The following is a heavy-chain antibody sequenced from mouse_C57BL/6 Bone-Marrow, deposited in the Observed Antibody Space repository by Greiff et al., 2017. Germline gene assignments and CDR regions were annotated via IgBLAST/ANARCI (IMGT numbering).Heavy chain of an antibody. CDR1: GYTFTSYW. CDR2: IYPGSGSP. CDR3: ARVRLRRGWFAY. J-gene: IGHJ3*01. V-gene: IGHV1-55*01. Sequence: QVQLQQPGAELVKPGASVKMSCKASGYTFTSYWITWVKQRPGQGLEWIGDIYPGSGSPNYNEKFKSKATLTVDTSSSTAYMQRSSLTSEDSAVYYCARVRLRRGWFAYWGQGTLVTVSA. D-gene: IGHD2-4*01.